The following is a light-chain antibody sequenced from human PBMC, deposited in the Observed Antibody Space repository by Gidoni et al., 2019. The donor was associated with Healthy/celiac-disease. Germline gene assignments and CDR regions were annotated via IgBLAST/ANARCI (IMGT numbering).Light chain of an antibody. CDR2: GKN. V-gene: IGLV3-19*01. Sequence: SSELTQDPAVSVALGQTVRITCQGDSLRSYYASWYQQKPGQAPVLVIYGKNNRPSGIPDRFSGSSSGNTASLTITGAQAEDEAVYYCNSRDSSGNHLAVFGGCTQLTVL. J-gene: IGLJ7*01. CDR3: NSRDSSGNHLAV. CDR1: SLRSYY.